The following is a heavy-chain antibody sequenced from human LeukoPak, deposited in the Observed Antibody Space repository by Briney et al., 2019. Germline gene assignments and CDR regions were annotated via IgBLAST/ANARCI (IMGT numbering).Heavy chain of an antibody. Sequence: GASVKVSCKASGYTFTTYDINWVRQAAGQGLEWMGWMNPNSGNTGYAQKFQGRVTVTRDTSISTAYMELSSLRSEDTAVHYCARAVIVGPIQFDYWGQGTLVTVSS. V-gene: IGHV1-8*01. CDR2: MNPNSGNT. J-gene: IGHJ4*02. CDR3: ARAVIVGPIQFDY. CDR1: GYTFTTYD. D-gene: IGHD1-26*01.